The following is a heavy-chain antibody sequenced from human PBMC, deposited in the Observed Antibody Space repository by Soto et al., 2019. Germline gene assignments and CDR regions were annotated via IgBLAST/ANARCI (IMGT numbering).Heavy chain of an antibody. Sequence: PGGSLRLSCAASGFTFSSYGMHWVRQAPGKGLEWVAVISYDGSNKYYADSVKGRFTTSRDNSKNTLYLQMNSLRAEDTAVYYCAKDNTIFGVAPVDYWGQGTLVTVSS. V-gene: IGHV3-30*18. D-gene: IGHD3-3*01. CDR1: GFTFSSYG. J-gene: IGHJ4*02. CDR2: ISYDGSNK. CDR3: AKDNTIFGVAPVDY.